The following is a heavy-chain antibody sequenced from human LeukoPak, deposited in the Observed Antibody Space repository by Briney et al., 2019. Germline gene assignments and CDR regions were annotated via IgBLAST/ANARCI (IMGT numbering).Heavy chain of an antibody. D-gene: IGHD6-19*01. J-gene: IGHJ5*02. Sequence: SQTLSLTCTVSGGSISSGSYYWSWIRQPAGKGLEWIGRIYTSGSTNYNPSLKSRVTMSVDTSKNQFSLKLSSVTAADTAVYYCARDEYSSGWSFYNWFDPWGQGTLVTVSS. CDR2: IYTSGST. CDR1: GGSISSGSYY. CDR3: ARDEYSSGWSFYNWFDP. V-gene: IGHV4-61*02.